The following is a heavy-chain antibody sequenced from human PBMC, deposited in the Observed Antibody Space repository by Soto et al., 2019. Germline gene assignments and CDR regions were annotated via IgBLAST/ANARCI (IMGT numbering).Heavy chain of an antibody. J-gene: IGHJ4*02. CDR1: GFSGGGNY. CDR2: IYSGGNP. V-gene: IGHV3-53*01. Sequence: EERLVQSGGGLVQPGGSLRLSCAAYGFSGGGNYMRWVRQAPGKGLELVSLIYSGGNPFYADSMKGRLTLSRDNSNNMLYLQMDSLRAEDTAVYYCAREPNSDCWGQGNLVIVSS. CDR3: AREPNSDC. D-gene: IGHD2-21*01.